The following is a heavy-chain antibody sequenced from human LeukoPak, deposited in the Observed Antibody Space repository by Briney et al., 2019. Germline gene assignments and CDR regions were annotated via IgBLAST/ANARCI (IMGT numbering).Heavy chain of an antibody. CDR3: ARESHYDFQTVAFDI. CDR2: INPNTGAT. Sequence: ASVNVSCMASRYTFTGYYMHWVRQAPGQGLEWVGWINPNTGATNYAQRFQGRVTMTRDTSISTAYMELSRLRSDDTAVYYCARESHYDFQTVAFDIWGQGTMVTVSS. J-gene: IGHJ3*02. CDR1: RYTFTGYY. D-gene: IGHD3-3*01. V-gene: IGHV1-2*02.